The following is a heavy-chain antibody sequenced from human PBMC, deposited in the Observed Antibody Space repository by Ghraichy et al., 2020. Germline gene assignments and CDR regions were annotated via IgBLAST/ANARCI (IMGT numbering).Heavy chain of an antibody. CDR3: AKAKRGQWLARGYYYYGMDV. J-gene: IGHJ6*02. D-gene: IGHD6-19*01. CDR2: ISGSGGST. V-gene: IGHV3-23*01. CDR1: GFTFSSYA. Sequence: GSLRLSCAASGFTFSSYAMSWVRQAPGKGLEWVSAISGSGGSTYYADSVKGRFTISRDNSKNTLYLQMNSLRAEDTAVYYCAKAKRGQWLARGYYYYGMDVWGQGTTVTVSS.